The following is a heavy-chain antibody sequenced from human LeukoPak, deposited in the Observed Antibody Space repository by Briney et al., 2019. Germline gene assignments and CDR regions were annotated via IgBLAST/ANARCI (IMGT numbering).Heavy chain of an antibody. Sequence: ASVKVSCKASGYTVTSYYMHWVRQAPGQGLEWMGRINPNSGGTNYAQKFQGRVTMTRDTSISTAYMELSRLRSDDTAVYYCARDNSGDNGLHFDYWGQGTLVTVSS. D-gene: IGHD2-8*01. CDR3: ARDNSGDNGLHFDY. CDR1: GYTVTSYY. J-gene: IGHJ4*02. V-gene: IGHV1-2*06. CDR2: INPNSGGT.